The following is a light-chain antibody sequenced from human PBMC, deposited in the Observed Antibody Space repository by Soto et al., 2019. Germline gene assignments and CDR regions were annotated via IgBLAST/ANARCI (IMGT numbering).Light chain of an antibody. CDR3: QQSYSTPSLT. CDR2: AAS. CDR1: QSISSY. V-gene: IGKV1-39*01. Sequence: DIQMTQSPSSLSASVGDRVTITCRASQSISSYLNWYQQKPGKAPKLLIYAASSLQSGVPSRFSGSGYGTDFTLTISSLQPEDFATYDCQQSYSTPSLTFGGGTKVEIK. J-gene: IGKJ4*01.